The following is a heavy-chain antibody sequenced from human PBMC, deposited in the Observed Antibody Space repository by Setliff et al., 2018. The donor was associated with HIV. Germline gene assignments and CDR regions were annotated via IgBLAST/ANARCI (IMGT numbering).Heavy chain of an antibody. Sequence: PSETLSLTCTVSGGSISSGGYFWSWIRQLPGKGLEWIGYIYYSGSTFYNPSLKSRVSISVDTAKNQFSLKLTSVTAADTAVYFCARALAVAATWFDPWGQGTLVTVSS. D-gene: IGHD6-19*01. CDR3: ARALAVAATWFDP. J-gene: IGHJ5*02. CDR1: GGSISSGGYF. V-gene: IGHV4-31*03. CDR2: IYYSGST.